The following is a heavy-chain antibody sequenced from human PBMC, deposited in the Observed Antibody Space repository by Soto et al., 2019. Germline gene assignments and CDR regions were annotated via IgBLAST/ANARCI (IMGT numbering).Heavy chain of an antibody. CDR1: GFTFSSYD. CDR2: IGSGGGT. Sequence: PGGSLRLSCAASGFTFSSYDMHWVRQATGKGLEWSSVIGSGGGTYYAASVKGRFTISRDNSKNTLYLQMNSLRAEDTAVYYCAKGTTGSYYYYYYMDVWGKGTTVTVSS. D-gene: IGHD1-1*01. J-gene: IGHJ6*03. CDR3: AKGTTGSYYYYYYMDV. V-gene: IGHV3-23*01.